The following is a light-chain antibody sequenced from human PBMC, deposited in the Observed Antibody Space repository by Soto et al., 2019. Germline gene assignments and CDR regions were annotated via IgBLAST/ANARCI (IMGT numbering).Light chain of an antibody. CDR1: QSVLYSSNNKNY. Sequence: DIVMTQSPDSLAVSLGERATINCKSSQSVLYSSNNKNYLAGYQQKPGQPPKLLIYWASTRESGVPDRFSGSASGTDFTLTISSLQAEDVAVYYCQQFYSIPVTFGGGTKVEIK. CDR3: QQFYSIPVT. V-gene: IGKV4-1*01. CDR2: WAS. J-gene: IGKJ4*01.